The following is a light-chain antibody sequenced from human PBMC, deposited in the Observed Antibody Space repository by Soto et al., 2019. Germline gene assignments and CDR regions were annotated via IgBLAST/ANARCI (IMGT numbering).Light chain of an antibody. CDR1: SSDVGGYNY. Sequence: QSALTQPASVSGSPGQSITISCTGTSSDVGGYNYVSWYQQHPGKAPKLMIYDVSNRPSGVSNRFSGSKSGNTASLTISGLQAEDEADYYGSSYTSSSTPSYVCGTGTKVTVL. CDR3: SSYTSSSTPSYV. CDR2: DVS. V-gene: IGLV2-14*01. J-gene: IGLJ1*01.